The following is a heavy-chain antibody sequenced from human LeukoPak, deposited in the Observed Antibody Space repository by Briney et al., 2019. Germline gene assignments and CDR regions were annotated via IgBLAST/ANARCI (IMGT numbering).Heavy chain of an antibody. J-gene: IGHJ4*02. CDR3: ARGDYYDTTGYTY. CDR2: MNSDASST. D-gene: IGHD3-22*01. CDR1: GFTFRSYW. V-gene: IGHV3-74*01. Sequence: GGSLRLSCVGSGFTFRSYWMHWVRQAPGKGLVCVSRMNSDASSTSYADSVKGRFTISRDNAKSTLYLQMNSLRDEDTAVYYCARGDYYDTTGYTYWGQGTLVTVSS.